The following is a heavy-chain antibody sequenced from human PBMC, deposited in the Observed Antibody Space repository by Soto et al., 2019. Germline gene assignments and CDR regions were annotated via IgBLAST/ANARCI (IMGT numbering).Heavy chain of an antibody. CDR3: TRAMGYYDSSGYYYHSGAFDI. V-gene: IGHV4-30-4*01. CDR1: GGSISSGDYY. CDR2: IYYSGST. Sequence: QVQLQESGPGLVKPSQTLSLTCTVSGGSISSGDYYWSWIRQPPGKGLEWIGYIYYSGSTYYNPSLKSRVTISVDTSKNQFSLKLSSVTAADTAVYYCTRAMGYYDSSGYYYHSGAFDIWGQGTMVTVSS. D-gene: IGHD3-22*01. J-gene: IGHJ3*02.